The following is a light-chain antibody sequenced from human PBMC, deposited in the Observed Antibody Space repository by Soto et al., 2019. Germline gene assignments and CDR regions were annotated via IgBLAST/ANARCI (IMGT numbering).Light chain of an antibody. J-gene: IGLJ2*01. CDR1: SGSVSINYN. CDR2: STN. Sequence: QAFVTHEPSVSVSPGWTFTLTCGLTSGSVSINYNPSWYQQTPGQAPRTLIYSTNSRSSAVTDRFSGSILGNKAALTITGAQADDESHYYCVLYMGSGISVFGGGTKVTVL. CDR3: VLYMGSGISV. V-gene: IGLV8-61*01.